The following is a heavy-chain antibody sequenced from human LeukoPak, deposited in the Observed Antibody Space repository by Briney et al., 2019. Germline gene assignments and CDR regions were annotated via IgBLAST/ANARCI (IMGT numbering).Heavy chain of an antibody. CDR2: IRYDGSNK. J-gene: IGHJ3*02. V-gene: IGHV3-30*02. Sequence: GGSLRLSCAASGFTFSSYGMHWVRQAPGKGLEWVAFIRYDGSNKYYADSVKGRFTISRDNSKNTLYLQMNSLRAEDTAVYYCAKDRSQWLVPTDAFDIWGQGTMVTVSS. D-gene: IGHD6-19*01. CDR1: GFTFSSYG. CDR3: AKDRSQWLVPTDAFDI.